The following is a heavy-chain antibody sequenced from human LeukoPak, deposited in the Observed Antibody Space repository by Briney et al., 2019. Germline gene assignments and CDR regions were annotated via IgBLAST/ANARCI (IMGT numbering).Heavy chain of an antibody. V-gene: IGHV3-23*01. J-gene: IGHJ5*02. CDR2: ITSSGDGT. Sequence: GGSLRLSCAASGFTFSSYAMNWVRQAPGKGLEWVSSITSSGDGTYYADSVKGRFTISRDNSENMLYLQMNSLRVEDTAVYFCATNDYGDQKDWFDPWGQGTLVTVSS. CDR1: GFTFSSYA. CDR3: ATNDYGDQKDWFDP. D-gene: IGHD4-17*01.